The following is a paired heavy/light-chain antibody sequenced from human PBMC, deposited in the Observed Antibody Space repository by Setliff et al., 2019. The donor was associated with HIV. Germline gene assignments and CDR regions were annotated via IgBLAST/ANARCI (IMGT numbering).Light chain of an antibody. CDR2: SNN. J-gene: IGLJ2*01. CDR1: SSNIGGNT. V-gene: IGLV1-44*01. Sequence: QSVLTQPPSASGTPGQRVTMSCSGSSSNIGGNTVNWYQQLPGTAPKLLIYSNNQRPSGVPDRFSGSKSGTSASLAISGLQSEDEADYYCAAWDDSLNGVVFGGGTKLTVL. CDR3: AAWDDSLNGVV.
Heavy chain of an antibody. Sequence: QVQLVESGGGVVQPGRSLRLSCAASGFTFSFYGMHWVRQAPGKGLEWVAVISYDGSNKYYVDSVKGRFTISRDNSKNTLYLQMNSLRAEDTAVYYCAKDRNYPRYWGRYGMDVWGQGTTVTVSS. V-gene: IGHV3-30*18. D-gene: IGHD2-21*01. J-gene: IGHJ6*02. CDR2: ISYDGSNK. CDR3: AKDRNYPRYWGRYGMDV. CDR1: GFTFSFYG.